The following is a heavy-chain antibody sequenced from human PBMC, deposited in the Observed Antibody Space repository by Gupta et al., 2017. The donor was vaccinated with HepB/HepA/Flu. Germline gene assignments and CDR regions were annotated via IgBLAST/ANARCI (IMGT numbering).Heavy chain of an antibody. J-gene: IGHJ3*02. CDR3: AKGNSGTHYGALDM. D-gene: IGHD1-26*01. CDR1: GFTFRRYG. Sequence: QVQLVESGGGVVPPGTSLRISCAASGFTFRRYGMDWVRQAPGKGLAGVAVISKDASDQKDADAVKGRFTISRDNAKNTLFRQMNSLRAEDTAVYYCAKGNSGTHYGALDMWGQGTMVIVSS. CDR2: ISKDASDQ. V-gene: IGHV3-30*18.